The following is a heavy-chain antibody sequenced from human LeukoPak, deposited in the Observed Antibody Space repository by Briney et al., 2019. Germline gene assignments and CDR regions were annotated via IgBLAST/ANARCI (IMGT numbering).Heavy chain of an antibody. CDR3: ARSSGSLFDY. CDR2: ISYTGST. J-gene: IGHJ4*02. D-gene: IGHD1-26*01. Sequence: PSETLSLTCTVSGGSISRYYWSWIRQPPGKGLEWIGYISYTGSTTYNPSPKSRVTLSVDTSKNQFSLKLSSVTAADTAVYYCARSSGSLFDYWGQGTLVTVSS. CDR1: GGSISRYY. V-gene: IGHV4-59*08.